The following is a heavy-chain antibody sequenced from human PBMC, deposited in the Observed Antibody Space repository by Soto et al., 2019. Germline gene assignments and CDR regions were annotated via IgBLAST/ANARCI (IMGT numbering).Heavy chain of an antibody. D-gene: IGHD3-16*01. J-gene: IGHJ3*01. CDR3: VGDRWGLGSESDQA. Sequence: SETLSLTCAVAGLSMNVNSYLGWIRQPPGRGLEWSGSVYHTGNTYYNLSLKSRVTMSLDTSKKEFSLKLTSVTAADTAVYYCVGDRWGLGSESDQAWGQGTMVTVSS. CDR2: VYHTGNT. V-gene: IGHV4-38-2*02. CDR1: GLSMNVNSY.